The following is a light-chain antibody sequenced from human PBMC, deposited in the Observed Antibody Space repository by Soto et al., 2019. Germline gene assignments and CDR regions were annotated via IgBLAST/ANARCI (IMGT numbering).Light chain of an antibody. CDR2: GAS. CDR3: QQYNNWPPVT. CDR1: QSVSSN. Sequence: EIVMTQSPATLSVSPGERATLSCRPSQSVSSNLAWYQQTPGQAPRLLIYGASTRATGIPARFSGSGSGTEFTLTISSLQSEDFAVYYCQQYNNWPPVTFGQGTKVDIK. J-gene: IGKJ2*01. V-gene: IGKV3-15*01.